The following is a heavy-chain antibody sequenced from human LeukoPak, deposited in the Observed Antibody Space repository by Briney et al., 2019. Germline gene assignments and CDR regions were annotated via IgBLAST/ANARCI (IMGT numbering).Heavy chain of an antibody. Sequence: PSETLSLTCTVSGGSISSSSYYWGWSRQPPGKGLEWIGSIYYSGSTYYNPSLKSRVTISVDTSKNQFSLKLSSVTAADTAVYYCARHVVGAYAFDIWGQGTMVTVSS. D-gene: IGHD1-26*01. J-gene: IGHJ3*02. CDR1: GGSISSSSYY. CDR3: ARHVVGAYAFDI. CDR2: IYYSGST. V-gene: IGHV4-39*01.